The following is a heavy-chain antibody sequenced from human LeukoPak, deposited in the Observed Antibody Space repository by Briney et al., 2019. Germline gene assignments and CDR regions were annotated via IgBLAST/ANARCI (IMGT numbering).Heavy chain of an antibody. V-gene: IGHV3-30*02. D-gene: IGHD3-22*01. CDR2: IRYDGSNK. Sequence: GGSLRLSCAASGFTFSSYGMHWVRQAPGKGLEWVAFIRYDGSNKYYADSVKGRFTISRDNSKNTLYLQMNSLRAEDTAVYYCAKGHYDSSGTDFDYWGQGTLVTVSS. CDR1: GFTFSSYG. J-gene: IGHJ4*02. CDR3: AKGHYDSSGTDFDY.